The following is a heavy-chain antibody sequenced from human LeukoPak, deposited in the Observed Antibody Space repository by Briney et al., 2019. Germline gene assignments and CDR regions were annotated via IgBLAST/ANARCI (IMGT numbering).Heavy chain of an antibody. J-gene: IGHJ4*02. CDR1: GYILTELS. CDR3: ATGAYTSGSFYFGDIFN. V-gene: IGHV1-24*01. Sequence: ASVKVSCKVSGYILTELSIHWVRQAPGRGLEGMGGFDPQYGEGVYAQKFLGRVTMTEDTSTDTAYMELRSLSSDDTAVYYCATGAYTSGSFYFGDIFNWGQGTLVTVSS. CDR2: FDPQYGEG. D-gene: IGHD3-10*01.